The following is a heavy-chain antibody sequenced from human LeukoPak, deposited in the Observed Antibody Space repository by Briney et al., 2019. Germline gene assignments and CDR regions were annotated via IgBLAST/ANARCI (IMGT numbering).Heavy chain of an antibody. Sequence: PGGSLRLSCAASGFTFSSYSMNWVRQAPGKVLEWVSSISSSSSYIYYADSVKGRFTISRDNAKNSLYLQMNSLRAEDTAVYYCARNPGSGSFPHPIWGQGTMVTVSS. D-gene: IGHD3-10*01. V-gene: IGHV3-21*01. CDR2: ISSSSSYI. CDR3: ARNPGSGSFPHPI. CDR1: GFTFSSYS. J-gene: IGHJ3*02.